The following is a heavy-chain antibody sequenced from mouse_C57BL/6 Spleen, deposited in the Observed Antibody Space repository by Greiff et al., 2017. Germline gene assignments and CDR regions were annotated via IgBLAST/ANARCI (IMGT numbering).Heavy chain of an antibody. J-gene: IGHJ1*03. CDR1: GFTFSDYG. Sequence: EVQLVESGGGLVKPGGSLKLSCAASGFTFSDYGMHWVRQAPEKGLEWVAYISSGSSTIYYADTVKGRFTISRDNAKNTLFLQMTSLRSEDTAMYYCARVNFAWYFDVWGTGTTVTVSS. V-gene: IGHV5-17*01. CDR3: ARVNFAWYFDV. CDR2: ISSGSSTI.